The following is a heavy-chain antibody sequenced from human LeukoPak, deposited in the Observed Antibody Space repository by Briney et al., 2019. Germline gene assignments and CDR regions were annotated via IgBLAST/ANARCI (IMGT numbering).Heavy chain of an antibody. CDR1: GGSFSGYY. J-gene: IGHJ4*02. V-gene: IGHV4-34*01. D-gene: IGHD5-24*01. CDR2: INHSGST. CDR3: ARGDGMATTYFDY. Sequence: SETLSITCAVYGGSFSGYYWSWIRQPPGKGLEWIGEINHSGSTNYNPSLKSRVTISVDTSKNQFSLKLSSVTAADTAVYYCARGDGMATTYFDYWGQGTLDTVSS.